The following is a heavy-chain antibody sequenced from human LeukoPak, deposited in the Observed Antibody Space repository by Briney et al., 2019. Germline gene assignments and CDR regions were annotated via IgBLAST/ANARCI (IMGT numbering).Heavy chain of an antibody. CDR1: GFTFSSYW. V-gene: IGHV3-7*01. D-gene: IGHD3-22*01. Sequence: GGSLRLSCAASGFTFSSYWMSWVRQAPGKGLEWVANIKKDGSEKYYVDSVKGRFTISRDNAKNSLYLQMNSLRAEDTAVYYCARDLRSSGYYAFDYWGQGTLVTVSS. J-gene: IGHJ4*02. CDR2: IKKDGSEK. CDR3: ARDLRSSGYYAFDY.